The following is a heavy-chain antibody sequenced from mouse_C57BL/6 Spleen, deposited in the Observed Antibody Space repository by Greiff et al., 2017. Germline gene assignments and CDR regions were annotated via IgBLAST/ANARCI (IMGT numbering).Heavy chain of an antibody. V-gene: IGHV1-81*01. Sequence: QVQLQQSGAELARPGASVKLSCKASGYTFTSYGISWVKQRTGQGLEWIGEIYPRSGNTYYNEKFKGKATLTADKSSSTAYMELRSLTSEDSAVYFCARSGDYEDAMDCWGQGTSVTVSS. D-gene: IGHD2-4*01. CDR1: GYTFTSYG. CDR2: IYPRSGNT. J-gene: IGHJ4*01. CDR3: ARSGDYEDAMDC.